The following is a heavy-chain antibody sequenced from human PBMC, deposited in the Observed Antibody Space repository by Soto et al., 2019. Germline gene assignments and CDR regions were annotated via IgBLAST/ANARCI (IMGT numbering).Heavy chain of an antibody. D-gene: IGHD6-13*01. Sequence: QEHLVESGGGVVQPGRSLRLSCAASGFTFSNYAIHWVRQAPGKGLEWVALISFDGGTKYYAYSVKGRFTLSRVNSKNTVSVEMNSLRDDDSAVYYCARRAAADVLSVAFDMWGHGTMVIVSS. V-gene: IGHV3-30-3*01. CDR1: GFTFSNYA. CDR2: ISFDGGTK. CDR3: ARRAAADVLSVAFDM. J-gene: IGHJ3*02.